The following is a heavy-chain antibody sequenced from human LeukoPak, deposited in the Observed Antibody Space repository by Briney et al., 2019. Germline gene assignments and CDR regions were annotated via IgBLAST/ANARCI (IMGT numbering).Heavy chain of an antibody. CDR2: INSDGSST. V-gene: IGHV3-74*01. CDR3: ARDTPNPPWIAAAVYAFDI. CDR1: GFTFSSYW. J-gene: IGHJ3*02. Sequence: QTGGSLRLSCAASGFTFSSYWMHWVRQAPGKGLVWVSRINSDGSSTSYADSVKGRFTISRDNAKNTLYLQMNSLRAEDTAVYYCARDTPNPPWIAAAVYAFDIWGQGTMVTVSS. D-gene: IGHD6-13*01.